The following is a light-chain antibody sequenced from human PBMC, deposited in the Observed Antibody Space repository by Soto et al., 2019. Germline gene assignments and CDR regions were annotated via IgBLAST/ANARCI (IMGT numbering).Light chain of an antibody. CDR1: QSVSNY. J-gene: IGKJ5*01. CDR3: QQRHNWRDT. CDR2: ETS. Sequence: EIVLTQSPATLSLSPGGRATLSCRASQSVSNYLSWYQQKPGQAPRLLMYETSRRATGIPARFSGSGSGTDCTLTISSLEPEDVAVYYCQQRHNWRDTFGQGTRLEIK. V-gene: IGKV3-11*01.